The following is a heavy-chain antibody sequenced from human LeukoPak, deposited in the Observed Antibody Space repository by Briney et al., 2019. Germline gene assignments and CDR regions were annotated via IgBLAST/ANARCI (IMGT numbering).Heavy chain of an antibody. Sequence: ASVKVSCKASGYTFTSYYMHWVRQAPGQGLEWMGIINPSDGSTTYAQKFQDRVTMTRDTSTSTVYLELRSLRAEDPALYLCARVASSYYYGMDLWRQGPTVTVSS. D-gene: IGHD2-2*01. CDR2: INPSDGST. CDR3: ARVASSYYYGMDL. CDR1: GYTFTSYY. V-gene: IGHV1-46*01. J-gene: IGHJ6*02.